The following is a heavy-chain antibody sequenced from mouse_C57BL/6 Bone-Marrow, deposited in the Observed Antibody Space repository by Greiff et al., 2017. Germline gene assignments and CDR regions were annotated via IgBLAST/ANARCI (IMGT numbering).Heavy chain of an antibody. J-gene: IGHJ2*01. CDR1: GFNIKDYY. CDR2: IDPEDGDT. V-gene: IGHV14-2*01. Sequence: VQLKQSGAELVKPGASVKLSCTASGFNIKDYYMHWVKQRTEQGLEWIGRIDPEDGDTKYAPKFQGKATITADTSSNTAYLQLSSLTSEDTAVYYCAQIPSYYYGSSYDYWGQGTTLTVSS. D-gene: IGHD1-1*01. CDR3: AQIPSYYYGSSYDY.